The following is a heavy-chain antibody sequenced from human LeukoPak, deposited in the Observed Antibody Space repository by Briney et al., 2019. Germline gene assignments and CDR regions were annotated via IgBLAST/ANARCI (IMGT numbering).Heavy chain of an antibody. J-gene: IGHJ3*02. CDR1: GGSISSGGYY. V-gene: IGHV4-31*03. CDR2: IYYSGST. D-gene: IGHD3-22*01. CDR3: ARAEPDLYYYDSSGYWPDAFDI. Sequence: PSQTLSLTCTVSGGSISSGGYYWSWIRQHPGKGLEWIGYIYYSGSTYYNPSLKSRVTISVDTSKNQFSLKLSSVTAADTAVYYCARAEPDLYYYDSSGYWPDAFDIWGQGTMVTVSS.